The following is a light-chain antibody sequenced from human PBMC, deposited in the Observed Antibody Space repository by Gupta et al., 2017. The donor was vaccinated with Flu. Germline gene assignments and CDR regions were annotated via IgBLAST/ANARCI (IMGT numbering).Light chain of an antibody. Sequence: QSVLTPPPSVSGAPGPRVTISCTGSSPNIGAGYDVHWYQQLPGTAPNLLIYGNSNRPSGVPDRFSGSKSGTSASLAITGLQAEDEADYYCQSYDSSLSGPYVFGTGTKVTVL. CDR3: QSYDSSLSGPYV. CDR1: SPNIGAGYD. J-gene: IGLJ1*01. V-gene: IGLV1-40*01. CDR2: GNS.